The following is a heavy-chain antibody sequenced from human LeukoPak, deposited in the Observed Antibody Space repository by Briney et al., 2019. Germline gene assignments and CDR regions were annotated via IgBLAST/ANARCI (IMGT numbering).Heavy chain of an antibody. CDR3: AKDRATKPNYFDY. V-gene: IGHV3-33*06. CDR2: IWDDGSNK. J-gene: IGHJ4*02. CDR1: GFTFSSYG. Sequence: GGSLRLSCAASGFTFSSYGMHWVRQAPGKGLEGVAVIWDDGSNKYYADSFKGRFTISSDNSKNTLYLQMNSLRAEDTAVYYCAKDRATKPNYFDYWGQGTLVTVSS.